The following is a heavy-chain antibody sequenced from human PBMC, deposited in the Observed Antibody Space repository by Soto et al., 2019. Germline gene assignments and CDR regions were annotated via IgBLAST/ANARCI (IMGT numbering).Heavy chain of an antibody. CDR3: ARHSLLAYCGGDCYRINWFDP. V-gene: IGHV4-39*01. Sequence: TLSLTCTVSGGSISSSSYYWGWIRQPPGKGLEWIGSIYYSGSTYYNPSLKSRVTISVDTSKNQFSLKLSSVTAADTAVYYCARHSLLAYCGGDCYRINWFDPWGQGTLVTVPS. J-gene: IGHJ5*02. CDR2: IYYSGST. CDR1: GGSISSSSYY. D-gene: IGHD2-21*02.